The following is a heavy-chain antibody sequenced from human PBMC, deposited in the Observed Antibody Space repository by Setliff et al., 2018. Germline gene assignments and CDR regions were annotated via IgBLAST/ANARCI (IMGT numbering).Heavy chain of an antibody. CDR2: ISGSGGRT. V-gene: IGHV3-23*01. J-gene: IGHJ6*02. Sequence: GGSLRLSCAASGFTFSSYTMTWVRQAPGKGLEWVSDISGSGGRTYYADSVKGRFTISRDNSKNTLYLQMNNLRAEDTAVYYCARDHVYGSQYYYYYYGMDVWGQGTTVTVSS. CDR3: ARDHVYGSQYYYYYYGMDV. D-gene: IGHD3-10*01. CDR1: GFTFSSYT.